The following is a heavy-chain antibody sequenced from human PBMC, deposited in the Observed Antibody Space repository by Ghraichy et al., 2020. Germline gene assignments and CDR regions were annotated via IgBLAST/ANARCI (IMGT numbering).Heavy chain of an antibody. CDR1: GGTFSSYD. J-gene: IGHJ3*02. Sequence: SVKVSCKASGGTFSSYDISWVRQAPGQGLEWMGRIIPILNRVNLAQKFQGRVTITADRSTSTAYMELSSLRSDDTAVYYCARDESSRAGDTGAFEMWGQGTMVAVSS. V-gene: IGHV1-69*04. D-gene: IGHD6-6*01. CDR3: ARDESSRAGDTGAFEM. CDR2: IIPILNRV.